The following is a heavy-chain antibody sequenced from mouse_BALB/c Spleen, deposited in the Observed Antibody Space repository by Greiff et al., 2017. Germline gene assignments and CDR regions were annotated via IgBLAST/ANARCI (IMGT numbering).Heavy chain of an antibody. Sequence: EVKLMESGGGLVQPGGSLRLSCATSGFTFTDYYMSWVRQPPGKALEWLGFIRNKANGYTTEYSASVKGRFTISRDNSQSILYLQMNTLRAEDSATYYCAREDGSFAYWGQGTLVTVSA. CDR2: IRNKANGYTT. CDR3: AREDGSFAY. D-gene: IGHD1-1*02. J-gene: IGHJ3*01. CDR1: GFTFTDYY. V-gene: IGHV7-3*02.